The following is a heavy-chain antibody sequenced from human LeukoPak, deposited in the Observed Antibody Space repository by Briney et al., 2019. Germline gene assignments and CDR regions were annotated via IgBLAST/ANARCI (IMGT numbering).Heavy chain of an antibody. J-gene: IGHJ4*02. Sequence: GGSLRLSCAASGFTFSNYYMSWARQAPGKGLEWVANIRQDGSETYYVDSVKGRFTISRDNAKNSLYLHMNSLRAEDTALYYCSRDEGIPTNWRFDYWGQGTLVAVSS. D-gene: IGHD1-1*01. CDR2: IRQDGSET. V-gene: IGHV3-7*01. CDR3: SRDEGIPTNWRFDY. CDR1: GFTFSNYY.